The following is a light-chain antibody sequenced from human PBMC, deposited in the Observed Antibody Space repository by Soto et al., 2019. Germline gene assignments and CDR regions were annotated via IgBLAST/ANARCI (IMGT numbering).Light chain of an antibody. Sequence: EIVLTQSPGTLSLSPGEKASLSCRASQYINTRLAWYQHRPGQAPRLLIYQTSIRAAGVPVRFSGSGSGTDFTLTITRLEPEDFALYYCQQYGGSPITFGLGTKVDIK. CDR2: QTS. J-gene: IGKJ1*01. CDR1: QYINTR. V-gene: IGKV3-20*01. CDR3: QQYGGSPIT.